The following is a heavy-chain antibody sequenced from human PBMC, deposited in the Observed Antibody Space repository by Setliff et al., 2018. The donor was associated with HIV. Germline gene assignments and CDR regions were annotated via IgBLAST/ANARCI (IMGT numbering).Heavy chain of an antibody. CDR1: GGSLNGFY. CDR2: IYYSGST. D-gene: IGHD1-1*01. CDR3: ARVRTGDRSFDF. J-gene: IGHJ4*02. V-gene: IGHV4-39*07. Sequence: SETLSLTCTVSGGSLNGFYWGWIRQSPGKGLEWIGSIYYSGSTYYNPSLKSRLAISVDTSKMQFSLTVTSMTAADTAVYYCARVRTGDRSFDFWGQGTLVTVSS.